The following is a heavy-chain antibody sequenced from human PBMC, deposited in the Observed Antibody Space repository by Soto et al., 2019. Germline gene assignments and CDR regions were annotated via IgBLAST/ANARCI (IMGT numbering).Heavy chain of an antibody. CDR1: GGSISSGGYY. CDR3: ARGAPASSGVDY. J-gene: IGHJ4*02. CDR2: IYYSGNT. V-gene: IGHV4-31*03. D-gene: IGHD3-22*01. Sequence: QVQLQESGPGLVKPSQTLSLTCTVSGGSISSGGYYWSWIRQHPGKGLEWIGYIYYSGNTFCNPSLKSRVMISLDTSKNQFSLRFSSVTAADTAVYYCARGAPASSGVDYWGQGTLVTVSS.